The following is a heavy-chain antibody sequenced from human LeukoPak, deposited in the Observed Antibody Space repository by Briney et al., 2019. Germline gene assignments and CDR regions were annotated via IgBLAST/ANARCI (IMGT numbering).Heavy chain of an antibody. V-gene: IGHV4-4*07. CDR1: GGSISSYY. CDR2: IYTSGST. Sequence: SETLSLTCTVSGGSISSYYWSWIRQPAGKGLEWIGRIYTSGSTNYNSSLKSRVTMSVDTSKNQFSLKLSSVTAADTAVYYCARSSGSYPGYYFDYWGQGPLVTVPS. D-gene: IGHD1-26*01. J-gene: IGHJ4*02. CDR3: ARSSGSYPGYYFDY.